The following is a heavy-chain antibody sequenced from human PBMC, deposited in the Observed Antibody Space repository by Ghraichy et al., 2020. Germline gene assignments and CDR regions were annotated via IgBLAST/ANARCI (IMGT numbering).Heavy chain of an antibody. V-gene: IGHV3-23*01. J-gene: IGHJ4*02. CDR2: ISGSGTRT. Sequence: GGSLRLSCATSGFTFRTYAMGWVRQAPGKGLEWVSSISGSGTRTEYADSVRGRFTISRDYSKSTLYLQMSSLRAEDTALHYCAKGFSGAATVNYFDYWGQGTLVTVSS. CDR1: GFTFRTYA. CDR3: AKGFSGAATVNYFDY. D-gene: IGHD6-13*01.